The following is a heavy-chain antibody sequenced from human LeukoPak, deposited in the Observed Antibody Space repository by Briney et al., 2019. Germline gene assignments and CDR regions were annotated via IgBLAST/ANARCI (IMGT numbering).Heavy chain of an antibody. CDR3: ARDAESYASGSYTPFDY. J-gene: IGHJ4*02. V-gene: IGHV4-61*09. CDR1: GGSISSGSYY. CDR2: IYTSGDG. D-gene: IGHD3-10*01. Sequence: SETLSLTCTVSGGSISSGSYYWSWIRQPAGKGLEWIGHIYTSGDGNYNPSLKSRVTISIDTSKNQFSLKLSSVTAADTAVYYCARDAESYASGSYTPFDYWGQGTLVTVSS.